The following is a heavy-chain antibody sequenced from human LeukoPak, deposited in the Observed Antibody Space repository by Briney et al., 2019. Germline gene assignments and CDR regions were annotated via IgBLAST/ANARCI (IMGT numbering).Heavy chain of an antibody. CDR2: IYPGDSDT. V-gene: IGHV5-51*01. CDR1: GYSFTSYW. J-gene: IGHJ4*02. D-gene: IGHD3-22*01. Sequence: GESLKISCKGSGYSFTSYWIGWVRQMPGKGLEWMGIIYPGDSDTRYSPSFQGQVTISADKSISTAYLQWSSLKASDTAMYYCARLPYYCDSSGYYLDYWGQGTLVTVSS. CDR3: ARLPYYCDSSGYYLDY.